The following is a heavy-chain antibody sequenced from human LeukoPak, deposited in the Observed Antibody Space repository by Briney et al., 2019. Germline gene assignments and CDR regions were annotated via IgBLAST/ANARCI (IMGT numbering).Heavy chain of an antibody. CDR1: GFTFSSYA. D-gene: IGHD3-22*01. J-gene: IGHJ4*02. Sequence: GGSLRLSCAASGFTFSSYAMSWVRQAPGKGLEWVSAISGSGGSTYYADSVKGRFTISRDNSKNTLYLQMNSLRAEDTAVYYCAKVEEFSQYYYDSSGSPTFYFDYWGQGTLVTVSS. CDR3: AKVEEFSQYYYDSSGSPTFYFDY. CDR2: ISGSGGST. V-gene: IGHV3-23*01.